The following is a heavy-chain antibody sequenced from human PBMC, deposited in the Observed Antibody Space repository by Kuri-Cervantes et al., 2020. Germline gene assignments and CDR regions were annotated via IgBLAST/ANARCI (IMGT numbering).Heavy chain of an antibody. CDR3: AREFGSYRELDY. V-gene: IGHV4-59*12. D-gene: IGHD1-26*01. CDR1: GGTFRGYY. Sequence: SETLSLTCAVYGGTFRGYYWTWVRQPPGKGLEWIGYIYSGNTNYNPSLKSRVTISVDTSKNQFFLKLSLVTAADTAVYYCAREFGSYRELDYWGRGTLVTVSS. CDR2: IYSGNT. J-gene: IGHJ4*01.